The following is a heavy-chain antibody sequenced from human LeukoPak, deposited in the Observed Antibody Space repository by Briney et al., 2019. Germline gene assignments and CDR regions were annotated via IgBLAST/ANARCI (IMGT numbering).Heavy chain of an antibody. V-gene: IGHV3-30*02. Sequence: GGSLRLSCAASGFTFSSYGMHWVRQAPGKGLEWVAFIRYDGSNKYYADSVKGRFTISRDNSKNTLYLQMSSLRAEDTAVYYCAKDSIDYGVYYYYYYMDVWGKGTTVTISS. CDR3: AKDSIDYGVYYYYYYMDV. D-gene: IGHD4-17*01. J-gene: IGHJ6*03. CDR2: IRYDGSNK. CDR1: GFTFSSYG.